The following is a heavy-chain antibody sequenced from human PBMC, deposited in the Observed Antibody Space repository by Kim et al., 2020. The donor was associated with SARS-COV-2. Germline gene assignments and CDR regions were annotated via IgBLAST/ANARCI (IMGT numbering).Heavy chain of an antibody. CDR2: ISTANGGT. V-gene: IGHV1-3*04. Sequence: ASVKVSCKASGYTFIRNAVHWVRQAPGQGLEWMGWISTANGGTSYSSRFQGRVTFTRDTSANTVYMELNSLTSEDTAVFYCARDYGDDYLSCAYDFWGQG. CDR1: GYTFIRNA. J-gene: IGHJ3*01. D-gene: IGHD2-21*02. CDR3: ARDYGDDYLSCAYDF.